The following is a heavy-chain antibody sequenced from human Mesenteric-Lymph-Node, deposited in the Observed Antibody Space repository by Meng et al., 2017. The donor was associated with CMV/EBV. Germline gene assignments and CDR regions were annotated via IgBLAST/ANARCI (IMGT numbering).Heavy chain of an antibody. D-gene: IGHD3-16*01. CDR1: GGSISSSNW. V-gene: IGHV4-4*02. CDR2: IYHSGST. Sequence: SETLSLTCAVSGGSISSSNWWSWVRQPPGKGLEWIGEIYHSGSTYYNPSLKSRVTISVDTSKNQFSLKLSSVTAADTAVYYCARHPGGGPMDVWGQGTTVTVSS. J-gene: IGHJ6*02. CDR3: ARHPGGGPMDV.